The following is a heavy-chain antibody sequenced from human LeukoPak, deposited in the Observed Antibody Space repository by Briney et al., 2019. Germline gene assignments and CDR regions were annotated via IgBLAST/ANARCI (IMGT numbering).Heavy chain of an antibody. Sequence: SETLSLTCAVYGGSFSGYYWSWIRQPPGKGLEWIGEINHSGSTNYNPSLKSRVTISVDPSKNQFSLKLSSVTAADTTVYYCARQNFYRYCRSTSCYRPYYYYYMDVWGKGTTVTISS. D-gene: IGHD2-2*01. V-gene: IGHV4-34*01. CDR1: GGSFSGYY. J-gene: IGHJ6*03. CDR3: ARQNFYRYCRSTSCYRPYYYYYMDV. CDR2: INHSGST.